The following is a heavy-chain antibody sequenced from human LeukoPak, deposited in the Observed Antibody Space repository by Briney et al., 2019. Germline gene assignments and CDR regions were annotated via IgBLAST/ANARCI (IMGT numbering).Heavy chain of an antibody. CDR1: GGSISSGSYY. D-gene: IGHD3-22*01. V-gene: IGHV4-61*02. CDR2: SYRSGSS. CDR3: AREQNYYERSGYYSGWFDP. J-gene: IGHJ5*02. Sequence: TLSLTCAVSGGSISSGSYYWSWIAPPAGKGRVWLGSSYRSGSSNYNPALRSRVTISVDTSKKQFSLKLSSVTAANTAVYYCAREQNYYERSGYYSGWFDPWGQGRLVTVSS.